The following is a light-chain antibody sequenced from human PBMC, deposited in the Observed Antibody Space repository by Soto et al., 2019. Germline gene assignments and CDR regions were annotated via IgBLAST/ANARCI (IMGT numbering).Light chain of an antibody. V-gene: IGKV1-9*01. Sequence: DIPLTQSPSFLSASVGDRVTVTCRASQGINSYLAWYQQKPGKAPKLLIYTASTLQSGVPSRFSGSGSGTEFTLTITSLQPEDFAAYYCQQLYTYPLTFGGGTKVDIK. CDR2: TAS. CDR1: QGINSY. J-gene: IGKJ4*01. CDR3: QQLYTYPLT.